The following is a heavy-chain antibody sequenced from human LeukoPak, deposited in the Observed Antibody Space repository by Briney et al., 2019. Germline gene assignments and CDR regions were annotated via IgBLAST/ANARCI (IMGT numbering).Heavy chain of an antibody. CDR2: ITWNGGST. D-gene: IGHD5-24*01. CDR3: ARDFSSSGWPDY. Sequence: GGSLRLSCAASGFTFDGYGMSWVRQAPGKGLEWVSGITWNGGSTGYADSVKGRFTIPRDNSKNTLYLQMNSLRAEDTAVYYCARDFSSSGWPDYWGQGTLVTVSS. CDR1: GFTFDGYG. V-gene: IGHV3-20*04. J-gene: IGHJ4*02.